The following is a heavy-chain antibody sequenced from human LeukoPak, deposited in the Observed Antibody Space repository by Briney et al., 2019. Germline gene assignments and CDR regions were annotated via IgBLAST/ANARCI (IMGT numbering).Heavy chain of an antibody. CDR3: GRIAAAAIADY. J-gene: IGHJ4*02. CDR2: IYHTGST. CDR1: GGSISTTNW. D-gene: IGHD6-13*01. V-gene: IGHV4-4*02. Sequence: PSETLSLTCAVSGGSISTTNWWNWVRQPPGKGLEWIGEIYHTGSTNYNPSLKSRVTISVDTSKNQFSLKLNSVTAADTAVYYCGRIAAAAIADYWGQGILVTVSS.